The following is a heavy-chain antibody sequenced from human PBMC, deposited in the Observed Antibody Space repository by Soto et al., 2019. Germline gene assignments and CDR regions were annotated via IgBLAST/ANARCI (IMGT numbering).Heavy chain of an antibody. V-gene: IGHV1-24*01. CDR2: FDPEDGET. CDR3: ARDSPQNSYALNWFDP. J-gene: IGHJ5*02. Sequence: ASVKVSCTVSGYTLTELSIHWVRQAPGKGLEWMGGFDPEDGETIYAQKFQGRVTMTEDTSTDTAYMELSSLRSEDTAVYYCARDSPQNSYALNWFDPWGQGTLVTVS. D-gene: IGHD5-18*01. CDR1: GYTLTELS.